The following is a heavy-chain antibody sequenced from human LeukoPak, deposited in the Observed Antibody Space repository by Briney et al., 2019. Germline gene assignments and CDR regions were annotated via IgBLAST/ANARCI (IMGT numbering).Heavy chain of an antibody. J-gene: IGHJ6*02. D-gene: IGHD3-3*01. CDR1: GYTFTSYD. V-gene: IGHV1-8*01. CDR2: MNPNSGNT. CDR3: ARVQRKLYYDFWSGYYGDGMDV. Sequence: ASVKVSCKASGYTFTSYDINWVRQATGQGLEWMGWMNPNSGNTGYAQKFQGRVTMTRNTSISTAYMELGSLRSEDTAVYYCARVQRKLYYDFWSGYYGDGMDVWGQGTTVTVSS.